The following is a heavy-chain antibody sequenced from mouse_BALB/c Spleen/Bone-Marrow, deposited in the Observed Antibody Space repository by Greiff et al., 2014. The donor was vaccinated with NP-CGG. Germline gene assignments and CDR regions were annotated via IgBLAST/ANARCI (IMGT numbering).Heavy chain of an antibody. V-gene: IGHV1-9*01. CDR3: ARRGVHYWYFDV. J-gene: IGHJ1*01. CDR2: ILPGSGSS. Sequence: VQLQQSGAELMKPGASVKISCKATGYTFSSYWMEWVKQRPGHGLEWIGEILPGSGSSNYNEKFEGKATFTADTSSNTAYMQLSSLTSEDSDVYYCARRGVHYWYFDVWGAGTTVTVSS. CDR1: GYTFSSYW.